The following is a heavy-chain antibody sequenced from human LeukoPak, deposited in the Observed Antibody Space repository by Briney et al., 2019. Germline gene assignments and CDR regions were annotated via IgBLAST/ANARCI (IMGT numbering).Heavy chain of an antibody. CDR1: GGSVSSGSYY. Sequence: SETLSLTCTVSGGSVSSGSYYWSWIRQPPGKGLEWIGYIYYSGSTNYNPSLKSRVTISVDTSKNQFSLKLSSVTAADTAVYYCARRESYHRHFDYWGQGTLVTVSS. J-gene: IGHJ4*02. V-gene: IGHV4-61*01. CDR3: ARRESYHRHFDY. D-gene: IGHD3-16*02. CDR2: IYYSGST.